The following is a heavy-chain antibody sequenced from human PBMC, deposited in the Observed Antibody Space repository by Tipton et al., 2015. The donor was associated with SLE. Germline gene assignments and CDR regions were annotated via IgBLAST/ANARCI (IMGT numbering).Heavy chain of an antibody. Sequence: TLSLTCTVSGGSISSSSYYWSWIRQPPGKGLEWIGYIYYSGGTNYNPSLKSRVTISIDTSKNQFSLKLISVPAAATAIYYCARGALGSPYYMDVWGQGTTVTVSS. V-gene: IGHV4-61*01. CDR1: GGSISSSSYY. CDR3: ARGALGSPYYMDV. J-gene: IGHJ6*03. CDR2: IYYSGGT. D-gene: IGHD6-25*01.